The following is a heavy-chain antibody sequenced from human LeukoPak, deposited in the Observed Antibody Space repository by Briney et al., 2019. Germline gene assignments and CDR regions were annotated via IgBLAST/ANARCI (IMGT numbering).Heavy chain of an antibody. CDR1: GYTFTSYD. CDR3: ARGPHGDNVRIVRYFEY. D-gene: IGHD4-17*01. CDR2: MNPNSGNT. J-gene: IGHJ4*02. Sequence: ASVKVSCKASGYTFTSYDINWVRQATGQGLEWMGWMNPNSGNTGYAQKFQGRVTITRNTSISTAYMELSSLRSEDTAVYYCARGPHGDNVRIVRYFEYWGQGTRLSVSS. V-gene: IGHV1-8*03.